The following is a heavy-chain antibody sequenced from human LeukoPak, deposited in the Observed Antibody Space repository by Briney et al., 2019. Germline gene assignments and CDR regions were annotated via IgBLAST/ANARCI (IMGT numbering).Heavy chain of an antibody. Sequence: SETLSLTCAVYGGSFSAFYWSWIRRPPGKKLEWIGEINHSGSTNQNPSLKSRVTMSVDTSNHLFSLRLRSVTAADTAVYYCARMVRERHSFDIWGRGTMVTVCS. V-gene: IGHV4-34*01. J-gene: IGHJ3*02. CDR1: GGSFSAFY. D-gene: IGHD3-10*01. CDR2: INHSGST. CDR3: ARMVRERHSFDI.